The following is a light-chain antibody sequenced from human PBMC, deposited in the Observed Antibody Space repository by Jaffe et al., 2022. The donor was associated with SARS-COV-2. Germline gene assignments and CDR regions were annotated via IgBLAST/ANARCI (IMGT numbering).Light chain of an antibody. J-gene: IGKJ1*01. CDR2: AAS. CDR3: LQDHNYPWA. V-gene: IGKV1-6*02. Sequence: AIQMTQSPSSLSASVGDRVTISCRASQDIGNDLDWYQQKPGKAPELLIYAASSLQSGVPARFSGSGSGRDFTLTISSLQPEDFATYFCLQDHNYPWAFGQGTKVEIK. CDR1: QDIGND.